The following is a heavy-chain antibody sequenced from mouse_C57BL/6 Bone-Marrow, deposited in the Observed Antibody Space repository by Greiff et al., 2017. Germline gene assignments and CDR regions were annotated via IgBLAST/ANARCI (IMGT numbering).Heavy chain of an antibody. J-gene: IGHJ2*01. CDR1: GYTFTSYG. V-gene: IGHV1-81*01. Sequence: VQLQQSGAELARPGASVKLSCKASGYTFTSYGISWVKQRTGQGLEWIGEIYPRSGNTYYNEKFKGKATLTADKSSSTAYMELRSLTSEDAAVYFCARWNYYGSSYGYWGQGTTLTVSS. D-gene: IGHD1-1*01. CDR2: IYPRSGNT. CDR3: ARWNYYGSSYGY.